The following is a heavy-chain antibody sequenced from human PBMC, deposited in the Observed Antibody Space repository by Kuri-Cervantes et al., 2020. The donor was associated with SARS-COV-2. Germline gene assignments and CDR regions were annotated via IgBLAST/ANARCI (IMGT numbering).Heavy chain of an antibody. CDR2: IYHSGST. J-gene: IGHJ6*03. V-gene: IGHV4-38-2*02. Sequence: SETLSLTCTVSGYSISSGYYWGWIRQPPGKGLEWIGSIYHSGSTYYNPSLKSRVTISVDTSKNQFSLKLSSVTAADTAVYYCARDPSGQLGNYYYYYYYMDVWGKGTTVTVSS. CDR3: ARDPSGQLGNYYYYYYYMDV. CDR1: GYSISSGYY. D-gene: IGHD1-7*01.